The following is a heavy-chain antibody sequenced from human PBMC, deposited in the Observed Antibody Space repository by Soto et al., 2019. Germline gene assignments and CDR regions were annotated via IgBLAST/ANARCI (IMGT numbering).Heavy chain of an antibody. D-gene: IGHD2-2*01. V-gene: IGHV2-5*01. CDR2: IYWNDDK. CDR3: AHIVVVPAVMYPYYFDY. J-gene: IGHJ4*02. Sequence: SGPTLVKPTQTLTLTCTFSGFSLSTSGVGVGWIRQPPGKALEWLALIYWNDDKRYSPSLKSRLTITKDTSKNQVVLTMTNMDPVDTATYYCAHIVVVPAVMYPYYFDYWGQGTLVTVSS. CDR1: GFSLSTSGVG.